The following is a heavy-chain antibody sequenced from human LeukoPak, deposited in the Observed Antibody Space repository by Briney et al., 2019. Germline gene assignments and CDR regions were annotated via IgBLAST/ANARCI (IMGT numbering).Heavy chain of an antibody. V-gene: IGHV1-69*05. CDR2: IIPIFGTA. CDR1: GGTFSSYA. CDR3: AKEIAVAGRYYFDY. Sequence: GASVKVSCKASGGTFSSYAISWVRQAPGQGLEWMGGIIPIFGTANYAQKFQGRVTITTDESTSTAYMELSSLRSEDTAVYYCAKEIAVAGRYYFDYWGQGTLVTVSP. J-gene: IGHJ4*02. D-gene: IGHD6-19*01.